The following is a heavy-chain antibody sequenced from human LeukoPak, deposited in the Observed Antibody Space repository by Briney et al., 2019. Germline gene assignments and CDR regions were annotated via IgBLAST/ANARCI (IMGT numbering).Heavy chain of an antibody. CDR2: ISYDGSNE. J-gene: IGHJ4*02. V-gene: IGHV3-30*18. CDR3: AKERRWLPFDY. D-gene: IGHD5-24*01. Sequence: PGRSLRLSCAASGFTFSSYGMHWVGQAPGKGLEWVAVISYDGSNEYYADSVKGRFTISRDNSKNTLYLQMNSLRAEDTAVYYCAKERRWLPFDYWGQGTLVTVSS. CDR1: GFTFSSYG.